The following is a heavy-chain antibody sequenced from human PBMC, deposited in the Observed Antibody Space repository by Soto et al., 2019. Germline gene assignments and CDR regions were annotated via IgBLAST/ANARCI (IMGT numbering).Heavy chain of an antibody. V-gene: IGHV3-23*01. CDR1: GFTFSSYA. CDR2: ISGTGGTT. J-gene: IGHJ4*02. CDR3: AKFFVETGGSSGWPWSFHF. D-gene: IGHD6-25*01. Sequence: EVQLLESGGGLVQPGGSLRLSCAASGFTFSSYAMSWVRQAPGKGLAGVSAISGTGGTTYYAASVKGRFTIPRDNSRNTLHLQMNSLRAEDTAIYYCAKFFVETGGSSGWPWSFHFWGQGTLVTVSS.